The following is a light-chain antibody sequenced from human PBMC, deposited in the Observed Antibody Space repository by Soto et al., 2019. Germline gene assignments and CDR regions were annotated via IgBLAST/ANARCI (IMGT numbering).Light chain of an antibody. V-gene: IGLV1-51*01. CDR1: SSNIGGNS. CDR2: DDD. J-gene: IGLJ1*01. Sequence: QSVLTQPPSVSAAPGQKVTISCSGSSSNIGGNSVSWYQQLPGTAPKLLIYDDDKXPSGIPDRFSGSKSGTSATLGITGFQTGDEADYYCGSWDSSLSAYVVATGTKVTVL. CDR3: GSWDSSLSAYV.